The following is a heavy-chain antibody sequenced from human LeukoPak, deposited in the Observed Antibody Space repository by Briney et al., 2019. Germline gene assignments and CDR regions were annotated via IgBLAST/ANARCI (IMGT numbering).Heavy chain of an antibody. CDR3: TTVYYDFWSGSRYMDV. Sequence: GGSLRLSCAASGFTFSNAWMSWVRQAPGKGLEWVGRIKSKTDGGTTDYGAPVKGRFTISRDDSKNMLYLQMNSLKTEDTAVYYCTTVYYDFWSGSRYMDVWGKGTTVTVSS. D-gene: IGHD3-3*01. CDR1: GFTFSNAW. CDR2: IKSKTDGGTT. J-gene: IGHJ6*03. V-gene: IGHV3-15*01.